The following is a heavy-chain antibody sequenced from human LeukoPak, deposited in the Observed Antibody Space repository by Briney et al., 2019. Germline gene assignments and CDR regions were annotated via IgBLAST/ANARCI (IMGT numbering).Heavy chain of an antibody. J-gene: IGHJ5*02. CDR2: IYPGDSDT. Sequence: GESLKISCNGSGYSFTKYWIGWVGQMPGKGLEWMGIIYPGDSDTRYSPSFQGQVTISADKSISTAYLQWSSLKASDTAMYYCARRWEDSRIFDPWGQGTLVTVSS. V-gene: IGHV5-51*01. CDR1: GYSFTKYW. D-gene: IGHD1-26*01. CDR3: ARRWEDSRIFDP.